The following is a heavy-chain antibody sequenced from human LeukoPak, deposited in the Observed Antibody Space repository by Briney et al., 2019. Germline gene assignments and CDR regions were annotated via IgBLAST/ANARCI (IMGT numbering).Heavy chain of an antibody. CDR2: ISSSGSTI. CDR1: GFTFSDYY. D-gene: IGHD3-3*01. CDR3: ARGTDTKPFWSGYWVDV. Sequence: GGSLRLSCAASGFTFSDYYMGWIRQAPGKGLEWVSYISSSGSTIYYADSVKGRFTISRDNSKNTLYLQMNSLRAEDTAVYYCARGTDTKPFWSGYWVDVWGQGTTVTVSS. V-gene: IGHV3-11*04. J-gene: IGHJ6*02.